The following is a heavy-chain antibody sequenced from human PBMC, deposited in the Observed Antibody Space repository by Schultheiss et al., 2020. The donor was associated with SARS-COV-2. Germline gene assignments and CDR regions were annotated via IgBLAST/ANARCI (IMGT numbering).Heavy chain of an antibody. CDR1: GGSFSGYY. CDR2: IYYSGST. V-gene: IGHV4-31*11. D-gene: IGHD4-23*01. CDR3: ARYDYGGHFDY. Sequence: SETLSLTCAVYGGSFSGYYWSWIRQHPGKGLEWIGYIYYSGSTYYNPSLKSRVTISVDTSKNQFSLKLSSVTAADTAVYYCARYDYGGHFDYWGQGTLVTVSS. J-gene: IGHJ4*02.